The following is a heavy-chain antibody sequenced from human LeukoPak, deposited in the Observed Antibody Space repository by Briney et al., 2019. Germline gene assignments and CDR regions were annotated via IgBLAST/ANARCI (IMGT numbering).Heavy chain of an antibody. V-gene: IGHV4-34*01. J-gene: IGHJ4*02. D-gene: IGHD3-22*01. CDR1: GGSFSGYY. CDR3: ARGRLRYYYDSSGHIGGYYFDY. CDR2: INHSGST. Sequence: PSETLSLTCAVYGGSFSGYYWSWIRQPPGKGLEWIGEINHSGSTNYNPSLKSRVTISVDTSKNQFSLKLSSVTAADTAVYYCARGRLRYYYDSSGHIGGYYFDYWGPGNPGHRLL.